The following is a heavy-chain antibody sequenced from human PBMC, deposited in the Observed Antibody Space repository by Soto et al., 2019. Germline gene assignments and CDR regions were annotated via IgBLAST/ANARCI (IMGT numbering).Heavy chain of an antibody. CDR2: ISAYNGNT. V-gene: IGHV1-18*04. CDR1: GYTFTSYG. CDR3: ARVFNMVRGVPYYFDY. D-gene: IGHD3-10*01. Sequence: ASVKVSCKASGYTFTSYGISWVRQAPGQGLEWMGWISAYNGNTNYAQKLQGRVTMTTDTSTSTAYMELRSLRSDDTAVYYCARVFNMVRGVPYYFDYWGQGTLVTVSS. J-gene: IGHJ4*02.